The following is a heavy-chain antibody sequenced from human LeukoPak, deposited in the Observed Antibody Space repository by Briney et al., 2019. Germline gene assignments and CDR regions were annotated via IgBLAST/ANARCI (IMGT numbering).Heavy chain of an antibody. CDR1: GFTFSSYS. Sequence: GGSLRLSCAASGFTFSSYSMNWVRQAPGKGLEWVSYISSSSSTIYCADSVKGRFTISRDNAKNSLYLQMNSLRAEDTAVYYCASGGYSRRVVYYYYYMDVWGKGTTVTVSS. D-gene: IGHD6-13*01. CDR3: ASGGYSRRVVYYYYYMDV. CDR2: ISSSSSTI. J-gene: IGHJ6*03. V-gene: IGHV3-48*04.